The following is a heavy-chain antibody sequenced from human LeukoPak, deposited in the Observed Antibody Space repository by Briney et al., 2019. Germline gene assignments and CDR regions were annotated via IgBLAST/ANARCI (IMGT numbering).Heavy chain of an antibody. CDR1: GFSVNTADY. Sequence: SQTLSLTCSVSGFSVNTADYWAWVRPPPGKRLEWIGNISRSGITSYNPSLYSRITISVDRPKNQISLKVRSATAADTAIYYWARVSEAHEIVAGDYFESWGQGTLVTVSP. V-gene: IGHV4-38-2*02. D-gene: IGHD2-15*01. CDR3: ARVSEAHEIVAGDYFES. CDR2: ISRSGIT. J-gene: IGHJ4*02.